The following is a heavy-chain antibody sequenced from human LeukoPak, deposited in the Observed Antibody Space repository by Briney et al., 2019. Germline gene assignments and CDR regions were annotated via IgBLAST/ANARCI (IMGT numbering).Heavy chain of an antibody. D-gene: IGHD2-2*01. CDR3: ARAPEGCSSTSCYSYYYYMDV. CDR1: GFTFSSYW. J-gene: IGHJ6*03. Sequence: GGSLRLSCAASGFTFSSYWMSWVRQAPGKGLEWVANIKQDGSEKYYVDSVKGRFTISRDNGKNSLYLQMNSLRAEDTAVYYCARAPEGCSSTSCYSYYYYMDVWGKGTTVTVSS. CDR2: IKQDGSEK. V-gene: IGHV3-7*01.